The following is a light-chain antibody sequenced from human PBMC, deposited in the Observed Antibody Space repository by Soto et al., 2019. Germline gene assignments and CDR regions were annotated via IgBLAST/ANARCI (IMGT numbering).Light chain of an antibody. V-gene: IGLV1-44*01. J-gene: IGLJ1*01. CDR1: SSNIGSNT. CDR2: SNN. Sequence: QSVLTQPPSASGTPGQRVTISCSGSSSNIGSNTVNWYQQLPGTAPKLLIYSNNQRPSGVPDRFSGSKSGTSDSLAISGLQSEDESDYYCEAWDDSLNGYVFRTGTKVTVL. CDR3: EAWDDSLNGYV.